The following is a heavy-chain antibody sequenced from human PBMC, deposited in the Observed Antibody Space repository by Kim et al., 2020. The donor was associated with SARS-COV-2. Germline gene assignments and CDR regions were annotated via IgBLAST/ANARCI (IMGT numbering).Heavy chain of an antibody. Sequence: GGSLRLSCATSGFTFSNYALSWVRQAPGKGLEWVSSISGSGVSTYYPDSVKGRFTISRDNSKDTLYLQMNSLRVEDTAIYFCAKRPRVAVAGQFDYWGQGTLVTVSS. CDR2: ISGSGVST. CDR1: GFTFSNYA. D-gene: IGHD6-19*01. J-gene: IGHJ4*02. CDR3: AKRPRVAVAGQFDY. V-gene: IGHV3-23*01.